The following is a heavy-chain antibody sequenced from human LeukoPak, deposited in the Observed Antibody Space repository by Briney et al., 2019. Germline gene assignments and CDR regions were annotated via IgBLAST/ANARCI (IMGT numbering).Heavy chain of an antibody. CDR3: ARGGEYYYYYMDV. D-gene: IGHD3-3*01. CDR1: GGTFSSYA. V-gene: IGHV1-69*13. Sequence: ASVKVSCKASGGTFSSYAISWVRQAPGQGLEWMGGIIPIFGTANYAQKFQGRVTITADESTSTAYMELSSLRSGDMAVYYCARGGEYYYYYMDVWGKGTTVTVSS. CDR2: IIPIFGTA. J-gene: IGHJ6*03.